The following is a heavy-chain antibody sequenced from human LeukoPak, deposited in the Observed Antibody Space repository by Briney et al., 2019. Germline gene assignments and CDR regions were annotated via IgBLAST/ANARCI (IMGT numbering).Heavy chain of an antibody. J-gene: IGHJ3*02. CDR2: IYYGGST. V-gene: IGHV4-59*01. D-gene: IGHD3-16*01. Sequence: WETLSLTCAASGASISYYYRSWIRQPPGKGLELIGYIYYGGSTNYTPSVKGRVTISRDTSKNQFSLKQTSVTAADAAVYFCARVWSSRKAFDIWGQGTMVTVSS. CDR3: ARVWSSRKAFDI. CDR1: GASISYYY.